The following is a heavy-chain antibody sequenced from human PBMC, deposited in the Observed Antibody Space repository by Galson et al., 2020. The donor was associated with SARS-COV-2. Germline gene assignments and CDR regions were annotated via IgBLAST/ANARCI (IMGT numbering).Heavy chain of an antibody. D-gene: IGHD3-3*01. CDR1: GGSISSSSYY. CDR2: IYYSGST. J-gene: IGHJ4*02. Sequence: SETLSLTCTVSGGSISSSSYYWGWIRQPPGKGLEWIGSIYYSGSTYYNPSLKSRVTISVDTSKNQFSLKLSSVTAADTAVYYCARESDVYYDFWSGYIPRPNPYDYWGQGTLVTVSS. CDR3: ARESDVYYDFWSGYIPRPNPYDY. V-gene: IGHV4-39*07.